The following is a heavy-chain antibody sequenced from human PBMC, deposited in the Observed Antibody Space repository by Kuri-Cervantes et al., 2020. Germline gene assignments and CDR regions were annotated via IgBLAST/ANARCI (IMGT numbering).Heavy chain of an antibody. CDR3: ARDYGSSWSPFDY. CDR1: GFTFSDYY. Sequence: GESLKISCAASGFTFSDYYMSWIRQAPGKGLEWVSYISSSGSTIYYADSVKGRFTISRDNAKNPLYLQMNSLRAEDTAVYYCARDYGSSWSPFDYWGQGTLVTVSS. V-gene: IGHV3-11*01. J-gene: IGHJ4*02. CDR2: ISSSGSTI. D-gene: IGHD6-13*01.